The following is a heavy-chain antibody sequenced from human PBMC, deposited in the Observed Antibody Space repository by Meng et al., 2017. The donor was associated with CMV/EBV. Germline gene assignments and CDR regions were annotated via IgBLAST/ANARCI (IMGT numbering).Heavy chain of an antibody. V-gene: IGHV4-61*01. CDR2: IYYSGST. CDR3: ATTYYYGSGSWD. D-gene: IGHD3-10*01. Sequence: SDTLSPTCTVPGGSVSSGSYYWSWIRQPPGKGLEWIGYIYYSGSTNYNPSLKNRVTISVDTTKNQFSLKLSSVTAADTAVYYCATTYYYGSGSWDWGQGTLVTVSS. J-gene: IGHJ4*02. CDR1: GGSVSSGSYY.